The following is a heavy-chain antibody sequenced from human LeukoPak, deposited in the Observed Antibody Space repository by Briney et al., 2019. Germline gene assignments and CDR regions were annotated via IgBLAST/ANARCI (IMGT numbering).Heavy chain of an antibody. Sequence: PGGSLRLSCAASGFTFSSYSMNWVRQAPGKGLECVSSISSSSSYIYYADSVKGRFTISRDNAKNSLYLQMNSLRAEDTAVYYCARDGPHYDFWSGSTNYFDYWGQGTLVTVSS. CDR3: ARDGPHYDFWSGSTNYFDY. V-gene: IGHV3-21*01. J-gene: IGHJ4*02. D-gene: IGHD3-3*01. CDR2: ISSSSSYI. CDR1: GFTFSSYS.